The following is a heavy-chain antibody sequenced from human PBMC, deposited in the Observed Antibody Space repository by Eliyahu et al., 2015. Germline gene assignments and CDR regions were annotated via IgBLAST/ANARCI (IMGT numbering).Heavy chain of an antibody. V-gene: IGHV1-69*06. CDR1: GDXSSTYG. CDR3: ARRGAYDSQAFDS. CDR2: IVPXIGAP. J-gene: IGHJ4*02. Sequence: QVQLVQSGAEVKKPGSSVXVSCXASGDXSSTYGIXWVRQATGQGLXXMGGIVPXIGAPKYAQQVQGRVTITADKSTHTAYMELSSLRSEDTAVYYCARRGAYDSQAFDSWGQGTLVTVSS. D-gene: IGHD5-12*01.